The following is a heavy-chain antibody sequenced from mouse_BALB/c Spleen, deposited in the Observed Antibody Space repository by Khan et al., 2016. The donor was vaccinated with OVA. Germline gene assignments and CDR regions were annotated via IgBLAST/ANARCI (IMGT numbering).Heavy chain of an antibody. CDR1: GYTFTTYT. Sequence: QVRLQQSGAELARPGASVKMSCKASGYTFTTYTMHWVKQRPGQGLEWIGYINPSNGYTNYNQKFKDKSTLTADKSSSTAHMQLSSLTSDYSAVYYCAREGAYYRSDGWFSYWGQGTLVTVSA. CDR2: INPSNGYT. J-gene: IGHJ3*01. V-gene: IGHV1-4*01. CDR3: AREGAYYRSDGWFSY. D-gene: IGHD2-14*01.